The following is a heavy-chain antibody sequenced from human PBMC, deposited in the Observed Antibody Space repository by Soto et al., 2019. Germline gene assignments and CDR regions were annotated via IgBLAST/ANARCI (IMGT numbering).Heavy chain of an antibody. CDR1: GAPITSGDYY. V-gene: IGHV4-30-4*01. Sequence: QVQLQESGPGLVKPSQTLSLTCTVSGAPITSGDYYWNWIRQPPGKGLEWIGYIYYNGNTYYNPSLKSRVSISIDTSKNQFSLKLTSXXXXDXAXXXCXXXXXXXXLDXWGQGTLVTVSS. CDR3: XXXXXXXXLDX. J-gene: IGHJ5*02. CDR2: IYYNGNT. D-gene: IGHD2-21*01.